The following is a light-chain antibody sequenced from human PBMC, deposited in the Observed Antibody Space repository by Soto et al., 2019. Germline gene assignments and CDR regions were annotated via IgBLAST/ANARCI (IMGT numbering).Light chain of an antibody. V-gene: IGKV3-11*01. CDR2: YSS. Sequence: EIELTQSPATLPLSPGESTTLSCRASQNVDKFLAWYQQRPGQPPRLLIFYSSNRATGGPVRFCGSGSGTVYTLTICSLEPHDSSVYYCQQRQNKPPITFGQGTRLEIK. J-gene: IGKJ5*01. CDR3: QQRQNKPPIT. CDR1: QNVDKF.